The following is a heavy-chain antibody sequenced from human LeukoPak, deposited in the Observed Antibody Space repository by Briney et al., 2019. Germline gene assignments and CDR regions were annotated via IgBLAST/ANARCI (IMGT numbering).Heavy chain of an antibody. Sequence: SETLSLTCTVSGGSISSSSYYWGWIRQPPGKGLEWIGSIYYSGSTYYNPSLKSRVTISVDTSKNQFSLKLSSVTAADTAVYYCASPNMITVTTGGAFDIWGQGTMVTVSS. J-gene: IGHJ3*02. V-gene: IGHV4-39*01. D-gene: IGHD4-17*01. CDR3: ASPNMITVTTGGAFDI. CDR2: IYYSGST. CDR1: GGSISSSSYY.